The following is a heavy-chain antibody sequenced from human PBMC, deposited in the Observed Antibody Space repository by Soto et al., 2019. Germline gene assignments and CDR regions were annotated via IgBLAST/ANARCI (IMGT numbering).Heavy chain of an antibody. D-gene: IGHD2-8*02. CDR2: ISSNGGST. J-gene: IGHJ4*02. CDR1: GFTFSSYA. V-gene: IGHV3-64*01. Sequence: GGSLRLSGAASGFTFSSYAMHWVRQAPGKGLEYVSAISSNGGSTYYANSVKGRFTISRDNSKNTLYLQVGSLRAEDTAVYYCAREVGTGVVDYWGQGTLVTVSS. CDR3: AREVGTGVVDY.